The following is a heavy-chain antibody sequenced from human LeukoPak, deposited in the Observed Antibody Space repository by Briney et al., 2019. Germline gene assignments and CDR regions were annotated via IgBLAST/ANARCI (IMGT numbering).Heavy chain of an antibody. J-gene: IGHJ4*02. V-gene: IGHV1-2*02. CDR2: INPNSGGT. CDR3: ARAPRYCTNGVCPYFDY. D-gene: IGHD2-8*01. CDR1: GYTFTGYY. Sequence: ASVKVSCKASGYTFTGYYMHWVRQAPGQGLEWMGWINPNSGGTNYAQKFQGRVTMTRDTSISTAYMELSRLRSDDTAVYYCARAPRYCTNGVCPYFDYWGQGTLVTVSS.